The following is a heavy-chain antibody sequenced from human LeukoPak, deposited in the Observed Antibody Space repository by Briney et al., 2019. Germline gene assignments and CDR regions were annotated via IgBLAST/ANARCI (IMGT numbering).Heavy chain of an antibody. Sequence: GGSLRLSCAASGFTFSYYAMAWVRQAPGKGLEWVSAISGSGGSTYYADSVKGRFTISRDNSKNTLYLQMNSLRAEDTAVYYCAKDDGGSIAVAGQFDYWGQGTLVTVSS. V-gene: IGHV3-23*01. CDR3: AKDDGGSIAVAGQFDY. CDR2: ISGSGGST. D-gene: IGHD6-19*01. J-gene: IGHJ4*02. CDR1: GFTFSYYA.